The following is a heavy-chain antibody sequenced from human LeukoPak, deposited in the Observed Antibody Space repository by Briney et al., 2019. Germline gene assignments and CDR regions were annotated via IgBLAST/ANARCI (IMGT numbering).Heavy chain of an antibody. J-gene: IGHJ4*02. CDR2: IYYSGST. Sequence: SETLSLTCTVSGGSISSYYWSWIRQPPGKGPEWIGYIYYSGSTNYNPSLKSRVTISEDTSKNQSSLKLSSVTAADTAVYYCARALMVYAIGSDENYFDYWGQGTLVTVSS. CDR1: GGSISSYY. CDR3: ARALMVYAIGSDENYFDY. V-gene: IGHV4-59*01. D-gene: IGHD2-8*01.